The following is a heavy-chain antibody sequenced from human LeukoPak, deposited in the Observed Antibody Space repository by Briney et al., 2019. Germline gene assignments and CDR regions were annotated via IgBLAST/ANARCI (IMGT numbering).Heavy chain of an antibody. CDR3: ARDTLVGAISYLDY. J-gene: IGHJ4*02. D-gene: IGHD1-26*01. V-gene: IGHV4-39*07. CDR2: IYYSGST. Sequence: SETLSLTCTVSGGSISSSSYYWGWIRQPPGKGLEWIGSIYYSGSTYYNPSLKSRVTISVDTSKNQFSLKLSSVTAADTAVYYWARDTLVGAISYLDYWAQGTLVTVSS. CDR1: GGSISSSSYY.